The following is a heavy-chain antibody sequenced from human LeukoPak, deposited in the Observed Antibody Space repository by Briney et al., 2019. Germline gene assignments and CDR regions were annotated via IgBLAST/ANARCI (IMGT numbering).Heavy chain of an antibody. J-gene: IGHJ4*01. V-gene: IGHV3-15*01. D-gene: IGHD2-21*01. CDR3: ITEHN. Sequence: GGSLRLSCTASGFTFSNAWMSWVRLAPGKGLEWVGRIKGKTDGAAADYAAPVKGRFSISTDDSRDTLYLQMRGLKTEDTAVYYCITEHNWGHGTLVTVSS. CDR2: IKGKTDGAAA. CDR1: GFTFSNAW.